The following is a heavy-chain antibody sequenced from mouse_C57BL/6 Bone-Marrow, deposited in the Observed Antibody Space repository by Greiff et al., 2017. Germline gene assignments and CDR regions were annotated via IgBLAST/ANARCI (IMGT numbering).Heavy chain of an antibody. D-gene: IGHD3-3*01. Sequence: QVQLQQPGAELVKPGASVKMSCTASGYTFTSYWITWVTQRPGQGLEWIGDIDPGSGSTNYTEKFKSKATLTVDTSSSTAYMQLSGLTSEDSAVYYCARGTAFYAMVYWGQGTSVTVSS. CDR1: GYTFTSYW. CDR2: IDPGSGST. J-gene: IGHJ4*01. V-gene: IGHV1-55*01. CDR3: ARGTAFYAMVY.